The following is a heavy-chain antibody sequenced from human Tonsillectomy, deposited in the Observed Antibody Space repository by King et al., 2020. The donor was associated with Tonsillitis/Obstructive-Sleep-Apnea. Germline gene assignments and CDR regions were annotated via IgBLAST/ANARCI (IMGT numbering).Heavy chain of an antibody. Sequence: QLQESGPGLVKPSETLSLSCTVSGGSISSSSYQWGWIRQPPGKGLEWIGSIYYSGSTYYNPSLKSRVTISVDTSKNQFSLKLSSVTAADTAVYDCARQGTVTRAFDIWGQGTMVTVSS. CDR3: ARQGTVTRAFDI. CDR1: GGSISSSSYQ. D-gene: IGHD4-17*01. J-gene: IGHJ3*02. CDR2: IYYSGST. V-gene: IGHV4-39*01.